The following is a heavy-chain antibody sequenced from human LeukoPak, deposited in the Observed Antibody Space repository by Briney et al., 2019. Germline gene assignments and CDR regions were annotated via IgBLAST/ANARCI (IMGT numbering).Heavy chain of an antibody. CDR1: GFTFDDYA. Sequence: PGGSLRLSCAASGFTFDDYAMHWVRQAPGKGLEWVSGISWNSGSIGYADSVKGRFTISRDNAKNSLYLQMNSLRAEDTALYYCAKGIVVVTAIPSDYYYGMDVWGQGTTVTVSS. CDR3: AKGIVVVTAIPSDYYYGMDV. J-gene: IGHJ6*02. D-gene: IGHD2-21*02. CDR2: ISWNSGSI. V-gene: IGHV3-9*01.